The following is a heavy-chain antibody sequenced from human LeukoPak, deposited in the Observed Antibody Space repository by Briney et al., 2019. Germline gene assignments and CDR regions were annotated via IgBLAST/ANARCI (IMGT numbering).Heavy chain of an antibody. J-gene: IGHJ4*02. CDR3: ARDLRAYSSSYRGLDY. CDR1: GDSVSSNSAA. V-gene: IGHV6-1*01. Sequence: SQTLSLTCAISGDSVSSNSAAWNWIRQSPSRGLECLGGTYYRSKGYNDYAVSVKSRLNINPDTSKNQFSLQLNSVTPEDTAVYYCARDLRAYSSSYRGLDYWGQGTLVTVSS. D-gene: IGHD6-13*01. CDR2: TYYRSKGYN.